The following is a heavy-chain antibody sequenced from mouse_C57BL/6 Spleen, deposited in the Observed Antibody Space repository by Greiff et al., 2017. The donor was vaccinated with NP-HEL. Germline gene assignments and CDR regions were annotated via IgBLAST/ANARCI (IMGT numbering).Heavy chain of an antibody. J-gene: IGHJ2*01. D-gene: IGHD2-1*01. CDR2: IHPNSGST. V-gene: IGHV1-64*01. Sequence: QVQLQQPGAELVKPGASVKLSCKASGYTFTSYWMHWVKQRPGQGLEWIGMIHPNSGSTNYNEKFKSKATLTVDKSSSTAYMQLSSLTSEDSAVYYCARSGYLLWSDYWGQGTTLTVSS. CDR3: ARSGYLLWSDY. CDR1: GYTFTSYW.